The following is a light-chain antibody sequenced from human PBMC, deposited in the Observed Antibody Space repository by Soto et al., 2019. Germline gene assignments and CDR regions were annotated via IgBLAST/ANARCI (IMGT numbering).Light chain of an antibody. CDR2: VKSDGSH. Sequence: QPVLTQPPSASASLGASVRLTCTLSSRHRNYAIAWHQQQPERGPRLLVKVKSDGSHTKGDGIPDRFSGSTSGAERYLTISSLQSEDEADYYCQTWGTGIQVFGGGTKLTVL. CDR3: QTWGTGIQV. V-gene: IGLV4-69*01. J-gene: IGLJ3*02. CDR1: SRHRNYA.